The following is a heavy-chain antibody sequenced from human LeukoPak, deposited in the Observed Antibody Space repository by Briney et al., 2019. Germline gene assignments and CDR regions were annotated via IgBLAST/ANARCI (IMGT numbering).Heavy chain of an antibody. CDR2: FYYSGTT. J-gene: IGHJ4*02. D-gene: IGHD1-26*01. CDR3: ARRGAGGGIPLDY. CDR1: GXSITSSSYY. Sequence: SETLSLTCTVSGXSITSSSYYWGWIRQPPGRGLEWIGYFYYSGTTKCNPSLESRVTISVDTSRNQFSPTLNSVTAADTAVYYCARRGAGGGIPLDYWGPGALVTVSS. V-gene: IGHV4-61*05.